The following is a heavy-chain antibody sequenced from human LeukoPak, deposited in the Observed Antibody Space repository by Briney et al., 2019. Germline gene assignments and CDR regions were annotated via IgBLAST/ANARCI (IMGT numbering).Heavy chain of an antibody. CDR2: IEGGGTST. V-gene: IGHV3-74*01. J-gene: IGHJ4*02. D-gene: IGHD3-3*01. CDR1: GFTFSLYW. CDR3: ARGTDFWSGYCDY. Sequence: GGSLRLSCAASGFTFSLYWMHWVRKAPGEGLVWVSRIEGGGTSTNYADFVKGRFTISSDNAKNTVYLQMDSLRVEDTAVYYCARGTDFWSGYCDYWGQGTLVTVSS.